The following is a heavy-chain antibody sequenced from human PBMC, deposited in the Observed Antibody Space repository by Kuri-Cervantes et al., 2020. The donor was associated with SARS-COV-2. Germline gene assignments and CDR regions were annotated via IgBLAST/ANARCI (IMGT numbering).Heavy chain of an antibody. D-gene: IGHD3-10*01. CDR1: GFTFSSYG. V-gene: IGHV3-30*02. J-gene: IGHJ3*02. Sequence: GESLKISCAASGFTFSSYGMHWVRQAPGKGLEWVAFIRYDGSNKYYADSVKGRFTISRDNSKNTLYLQMNSLRAEDTAVYYCVGELLDAFDIWGQGTMVTVSS. CDR2: IRYDGSNK. CDR3: VGELLDAFDI.